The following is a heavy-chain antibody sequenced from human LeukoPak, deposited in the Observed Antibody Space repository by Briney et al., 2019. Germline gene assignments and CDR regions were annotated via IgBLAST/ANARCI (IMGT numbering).Heavy chain of an antibody. V-gene: IGHV4-30-2*01. CDR1: GGPISSGGYS. J-gene: IGHJ4*02. CDR3: ARASRRALFDY. Sequence: SETLSLTCAVSGGPISSGGYSWSWIRQPPGKGLEWIGYIYHSGSTYYNPSLKSRVTISVDRSKDQFSLKLSSVTAADTAVYYCARASRRALFDYWGQGTLVTVSP. CDR2: IYHSGST.